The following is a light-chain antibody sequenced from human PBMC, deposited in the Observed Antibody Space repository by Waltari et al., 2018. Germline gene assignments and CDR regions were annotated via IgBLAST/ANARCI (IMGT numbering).Light chain of an antibody. CDR1: PGLTKTY. V-gene: IGKV3-20*01. CDR2: GAS. Sequence: ALTQSPGLLPFSSGERPTLSCRASPGLTKTYLAWYQQKPGQAPRLLIYGASSTAADIPDRFSGSVSGTDFTLTISRLEREYFAVYYCEQNGSSVLYTLGQGTKVEIK. CDR3: EQNGSSVLYT. J-gene: IGKJ2*01.